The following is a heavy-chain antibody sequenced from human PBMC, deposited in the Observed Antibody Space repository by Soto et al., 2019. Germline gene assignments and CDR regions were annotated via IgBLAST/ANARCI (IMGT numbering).Heavy chain of an antibody. CDR3: ARDLTTVGPYYYYGMDV. J-gene: IGHJ6*02. V-gene: IGHV3-53*01. CDR1: GFTVSSNY. CDR2: IYSGGST. Sequence: SLRLSCAASGFTVSSNYMSWVRQAPGKGLEGVSVIYSGGSTYYADSVKGRFTISRDNSKNTLYLQMNSLRAEDTAVYYCARDLTTVGPYYYYGMDVWGQGTTVTVSS. D-gene: IGHD4-17*01.